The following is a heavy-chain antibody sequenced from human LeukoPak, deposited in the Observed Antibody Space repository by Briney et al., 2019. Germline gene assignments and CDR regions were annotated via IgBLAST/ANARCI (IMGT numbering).Heavy chain of an antibody. CDR1: GFTFSSYA. CDR3: AKNFLTTVVTPGFDY. D-gene: IGHD4-23*01. J-gene: IGHJ4*02. V-gene: IGHV3-23*01. CDR2: ISASGGST. Sequence: GGSLRLSCAASGFTFSSYAMSWVLQAPGKGLEWVSVISASGGSTYYADSVKGRFTISRDNSKNTLYLHMNSLRAEDTAVYYCAKNFLTTVVTPGFDYWGQGTLVTVSS.